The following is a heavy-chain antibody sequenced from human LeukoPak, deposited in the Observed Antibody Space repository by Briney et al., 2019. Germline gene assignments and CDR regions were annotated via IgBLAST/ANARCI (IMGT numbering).Heavy chain of an antibody. CDR2: IHSNGYT. Sequence: KPSETLSLTCTVSGGAISGYYWSWIRQPPGQGLEWIAYIHSNGYTNYDPSLKSRVTISVDTSKNHFSLKVTSVTAADTAMYYCTKREGPMSGSYDYFDPWGQGTLVTVS. CDR1: GGAISGYY. V-gene: IGHV4-4*09. J-gene: IGHJ5*02. D-gene: IGHD1-26*01. CDR3: TKREGPMSGSYDYFDP.